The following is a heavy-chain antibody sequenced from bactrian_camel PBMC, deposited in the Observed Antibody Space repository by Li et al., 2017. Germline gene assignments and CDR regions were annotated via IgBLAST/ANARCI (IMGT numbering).Heavy chain of an antibody. V-gene: IGHV3-1*01. Sequence: VQLVDSGGGSVQTGGSLRLSCAASGDIASIGCMGWVRQAPGKGLEWVSTISWSDDSTNYADSMKARFTISRDRAKRMVYLQMNSLKSEDTAVYYCATAAFGYWGQGTQVTVS. CDR3: ATAAFGY. J-gene: IGHJ4*01. CDR2: ISWSDDST. CDR1: GDIASIGC.